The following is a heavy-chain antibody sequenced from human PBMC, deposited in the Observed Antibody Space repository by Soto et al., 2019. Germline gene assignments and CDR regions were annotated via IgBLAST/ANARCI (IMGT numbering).Heavy chain of an antibody. CDR1: GFTFSSYA. J-gene: IGHJ4*02. Sequence: GGSLRLSCAASGFTFSSYAMSWVRQAPGKGLEWVSAISGSGGSTYYADSVKGRFTISRDNSKNTLYLRMNSLRAEDTAVYCCAKDRVVAATPFDYWGQGTLVTVSS. V-gene: IGHV3-23*01. CDR3: AKDRVVAATPFDY. CDR2: ISGSGGST. D-gene: IGHD2-15*01.